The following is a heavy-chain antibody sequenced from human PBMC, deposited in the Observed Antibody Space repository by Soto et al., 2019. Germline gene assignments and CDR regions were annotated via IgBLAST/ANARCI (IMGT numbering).Heavy chain of an antibody. CDR1: GFSLSTSGMC. CDR2: IDWDDDK. Sequence: SGPTLVNPTQTLTLTCTFSGFSLSTSGMCVSWIRQPPGKALEWLARIDWDDDKYYSTSLKTRLTISKDTSKNQVVLTMTNMDPVDTATYYCARIGSRGDYFDYWGQGTLVTVSS. CDR3: ARIGSRGDYFDY. V-gene: IGHV2-70*11. J-gene: IGHJ4*02.